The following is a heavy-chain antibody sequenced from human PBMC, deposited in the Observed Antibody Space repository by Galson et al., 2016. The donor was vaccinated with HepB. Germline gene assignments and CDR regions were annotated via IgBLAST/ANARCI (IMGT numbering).Heavy chain of an antibody. D-gene: IGHD1-26*01. J-gene: IGHJ6*02. CDR2: ISSGGDIT. V-gene: IGHV3-23*01. CDR3: AKRIIVESSGGMDV. CDR1: GFTFNSYA. Sequence: SLRLSCAGSGFTFNSYAMNWVRQAPRKGPEWVAAISSGGDITYYADSVKGRFTIFRDNSRNTLYLQMNSLRADHTGVYYCAKRIIVESSGGMDVWGQGTTVPVSS.